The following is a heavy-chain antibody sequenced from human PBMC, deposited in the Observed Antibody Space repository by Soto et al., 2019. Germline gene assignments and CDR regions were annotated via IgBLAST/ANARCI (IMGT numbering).Heavy chain of an antibody. V-gene: IGHV3-21*01. CDR3: ARGIHYYGSGSPDY. J-gene: IGHJ4*02. CDR2: ISSSSSYI. Sequence: EVQLVESGGGLVKPGGSLRLSCAASGFTFSSYSMNWVRQAPGKGLEWVSSISSSSSYIYYADSVKGRFTISRDNAKNSLHLQSNSLRAEDTAVYYCARGIHYYGSGSPDYWGQGSLVTVSS. D-gene: IGHD3-10*01. CDR1: GFTFSSYS.